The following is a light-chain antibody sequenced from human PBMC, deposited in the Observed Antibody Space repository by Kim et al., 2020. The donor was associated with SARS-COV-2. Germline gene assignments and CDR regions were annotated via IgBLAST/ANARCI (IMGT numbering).Light chain of an antibody. CDR2: GAS. CDR1: QSVSSN. J-gene: IGKJ4*01. CDR3: QQYNNWPPLT. Sequence: SAGEQATITCMASQSVSSNLAWYQQKPGQDPRLLIYGASTRATGIPARCSGSGSGTEFILTISSLQSEDFAVYYCQQYNNWPPLTFGGGTKVDIK. V-gene: IGKV3-15*01.